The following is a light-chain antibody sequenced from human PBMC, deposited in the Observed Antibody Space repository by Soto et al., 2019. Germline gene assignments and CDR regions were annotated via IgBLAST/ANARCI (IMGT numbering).Light chain of an antibody. V-gene: IGKV3-11*01. CDR2: GAF. CDR3: QQRNTWPPVT. CDR1: PSVPNY. J-gene: IGKJ5*01. Sequence: EIAFTQSPANPSFSPGERTTPSPTASPSVPNYVAWYQQKPGQAPRLLIYGAFNRATGIPARFSGSGSGADFTLTISSLEPEDFAIYYCQQRNTWPPVTLGQGTRLEIK.